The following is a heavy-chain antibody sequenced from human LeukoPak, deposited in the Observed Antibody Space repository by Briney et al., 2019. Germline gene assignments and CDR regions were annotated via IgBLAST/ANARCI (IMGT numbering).Heavy chain of an antibody. CDR2: ISSSSSTI. D-gene: IGHD3-22*01. Sequence: GGSLRLSCAASGFTFSSYSMNWVRQAPGKGLEWVPYISSSSSTIYYADSVKGRFTISRDNAKNSLYLQMNSLRAEDTAVYYCAREASGYYRDVFDIWGQGTMVAVSS. CDR1: GFTFSSYS. V-gene: IGHV3-48*01. CDR3: AREASGYYRDVFDI. J-gene: IGHJ3*02.